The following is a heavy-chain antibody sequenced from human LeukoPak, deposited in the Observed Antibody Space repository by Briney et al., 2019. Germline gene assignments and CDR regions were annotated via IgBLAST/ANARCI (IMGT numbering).Heavy chain of an antibody. D-gene: IGHD4-17*01. CDR3: AREMTTVTTGDFDY. V-gene: IGHV4-59*01. CDR1: GGSISNYY. J-gene: IGHJ4*02. CDR2: IYYSGST. Sequence: SETLSLTCTVSGGSISNYYWSWIRQPPGKGLEWIGYIYYSGSTNYNPSLKSRVTISIDTSKIQFSLKLSSVTAADTAVYYCAREMTTVTTGDFDYWGQGTLVTVSS.